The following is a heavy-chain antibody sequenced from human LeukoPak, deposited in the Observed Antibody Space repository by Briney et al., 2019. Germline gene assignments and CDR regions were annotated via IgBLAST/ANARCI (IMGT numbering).Heavy chain of an antibody. Sequence: ASVKVSCKASGYTFTSYAMNWVRQAPGQGLEWMGWINTNTGNPTYAQGFTGRFVFSLDTSVSTAYLQISSLKAEDTAVYYCARDFYGAGDCSSTSCYQFDYWGQGTLVTVSS. CDR2: INTNTGNP. J-gene: IGHJ4*02. CDR1: GYTFTSYA. V-gene: IGHV7-4-1*02. D-gene: IGHD2-2*01. CDR3: ARDFYGAGDCSSTSCYQFDY.